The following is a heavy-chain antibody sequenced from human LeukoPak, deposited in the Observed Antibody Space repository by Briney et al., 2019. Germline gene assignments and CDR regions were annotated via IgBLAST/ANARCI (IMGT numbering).Heavy chain of an antibody. Sequence: ASVKVSCKASGYTFTSYYMHWVRQAPGQGLEWMGIINPSGGSTSYAQKFQGRVTMTRDTSTSTVYMELSSLRSEDTAVYYCARVYCSGGSCYGAGDYWGQGTLVTVSS. J-gene: IGHJ4*02. D-gene: IGHD2-15*01. CDR1: GYTFTSYY. CDR3: ARVYCSGGSCYGAGDY. CDR2: INPSGGST. V-gene: IGHV1-46*01.